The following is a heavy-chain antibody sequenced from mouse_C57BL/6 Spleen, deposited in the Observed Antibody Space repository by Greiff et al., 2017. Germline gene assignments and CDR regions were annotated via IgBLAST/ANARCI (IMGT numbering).Heavy chain of an antibody. CDR2: ISSGGDYI. J-gene: IGHJ3*01. D-gene: IGHD1-1*02. CDR3: TRYGSGFAY. Sequence: EVKLVESGEGLVKPGGSLKLSCAASGFTFSSYAMSWVRQTPEKRLEWVAYISSGGDYIYYADTVKGRFTISRDNARNTLYMQMSSLKSEDTAIYSCTRYGSGFAYWGQGTLVTVSA. V-gene: IGHV5-9-1*02. CDR1: GFTFSSYA.